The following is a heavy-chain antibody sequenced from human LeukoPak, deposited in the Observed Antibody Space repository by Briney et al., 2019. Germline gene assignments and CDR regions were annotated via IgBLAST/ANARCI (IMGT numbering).Heavy chain of an antibody. CDR1: GYSFATYW. CDR2: IYPGDFDT. D-gene: IGHD2-15*01. V-gene: IGHV5-51*01. J-gene: IGHJ4*02. Sequence: GESLKISCKVFGYSFATYWIAWVRQMPGKGLEWMGNIYPGDFDTKYSPSFQGQVTISADKSISTAYLQWSSLKASDTAVYYCATGRYCSGTTCYSSLDFWGQGTLVTVSS. CDR3: ATGRYCSGTTCYSSLDF.